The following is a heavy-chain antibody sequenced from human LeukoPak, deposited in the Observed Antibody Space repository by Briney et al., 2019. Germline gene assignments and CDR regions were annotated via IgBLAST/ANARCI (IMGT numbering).Heavy chain of an antibody. J-gene: IGHJ6*02. D-gene: IGHD2-15*01. CDR3: ARIRDATFMDV. CDR2: IYYSGST. CDR1: GGSISSSSYY. Sequence: PSETLSLTCTVSGGSISSSSYYWGWIRQPPGKGLEWIGSIYYSGSTYYNPSLKSRVTISVDTSKNQFSLKLSSVTAADTAVYYCARIRDATFMDVWGQGTTVTVSS. V-gene: IGHV4-39*07.